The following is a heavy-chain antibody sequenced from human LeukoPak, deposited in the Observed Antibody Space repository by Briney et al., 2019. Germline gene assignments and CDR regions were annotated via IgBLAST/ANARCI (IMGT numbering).Heavy chain of an antibody. Sequence: SETLSLTCAVSGGSISSRNWWSWVRQPPGKGLEWIGEIYHSGSTNYNPSLKSRVTISVDTSKNQFSLKLSSVTAADTAVYYCARGKPYGSGLDYFDYWGQGTLVTVSS. J-gene: IGHJ4*02. D-gene: IGHD3-10*01. CDR2: IYHSGST. CDR3: ARGKPYGSGLDYFDY. V-gene: IGHV4-4*02. CDR1: GGSISSRNW.